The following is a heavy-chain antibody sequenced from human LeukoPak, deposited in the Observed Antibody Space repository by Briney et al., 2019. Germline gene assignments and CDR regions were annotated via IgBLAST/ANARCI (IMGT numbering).Heavy chain of an antibody. J-gene: IGHJ4*02. Sequence: GESLKISCKASGYSFTSYWIGWVRQMPGKGLEWMGSIYPGDSDTRYSPSFQGRVTISGDKSINTAYVQWSSLKASDTAMYYCARLSGSYFLDYWGQGTLVTVSS. V-gene: IGHV5-51*01. CDR2: IYPGDSDT. D-gene: IGHD1-26*01. CDR3: ARLSGSYFLDY. CDR1: GYSFTSYW.